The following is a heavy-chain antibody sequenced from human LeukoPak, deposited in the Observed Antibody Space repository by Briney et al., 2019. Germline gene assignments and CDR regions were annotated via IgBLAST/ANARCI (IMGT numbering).Heavy chain of an antibody. D-gene: IGHD6-6*01. CDR1: GFTFSSYE. CDR2: ISSSGNTI. CDR3: ARGPSIAARYNAYDI. J-gene: IGHJ3*02. Sequence: PGGSLRLSCAASGFTFSSYEMNWVRQAPGKGLEWGSYISSSGNTISYADSVKGRFTISRDNAKNSLYLQVISLRAEDTAVYYCARGPSIAARYNAYDIWGQGTMVTVSS. V-gene: IGHV3-48*03.